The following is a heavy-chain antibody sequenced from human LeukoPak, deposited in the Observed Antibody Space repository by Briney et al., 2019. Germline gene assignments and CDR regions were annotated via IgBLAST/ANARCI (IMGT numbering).Heavy chain of an antibody. CDR3: TRTRWATGTITDY. D-gene: IGHD1-1*01. V-gene: IGHV3-49*03. Sequence: GGSLRLSCTASGFTFGDYAMSWFRQAPGKGLEWVGFITSKAYSVTTEYAASVKGRFITSRDDSNSIAYLQMTSLKTEDTALYFCTRTRWATGTITDYWGQGTLVTVSS. CDR2: ITSKAYSVTT. CDR1: GFTFGDYA. J-gene: IGHJ4*02.